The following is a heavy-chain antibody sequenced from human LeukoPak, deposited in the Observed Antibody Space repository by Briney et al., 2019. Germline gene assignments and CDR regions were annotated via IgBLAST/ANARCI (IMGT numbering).Heavy chain of an antibody. D-gene: IGHD3-10*01. V-gene: IGHV4-59*01. CDR2: IYYSGST. CDR3: ATLVGYNWFDP. Sequence: SETPSLTCTVSGGSISSYYWSWIRQPPGKGLEWIGYIYYSGSTNYNPSLKSRVTISVDTSKNQFSLKLSSVTAADTAVYYCATLVGYNWFDPWGQGTLVTVSS. CDR1: GGSISSYY. J-gene: IGHJ5*02.